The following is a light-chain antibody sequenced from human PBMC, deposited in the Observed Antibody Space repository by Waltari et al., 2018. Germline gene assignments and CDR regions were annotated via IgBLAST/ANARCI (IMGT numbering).Light chain of an antibody. J-gene: IGLJ3*02. CDR2: EVS. Sequence: SALTQPPSASGSPGQSVTIPGTGTTSDVGGYAYVSWSHRPPANAPNFMIYEVSKRRSGVPGRFSGSKSGNTASLTVSGLQAEDEADYYCGSYAGSNKFKVFGGGTKLTVL. CDR3: GSYAGSNKFKV. CDR1: TSDVGGYAY. V-gene: IGLV2-8*01.